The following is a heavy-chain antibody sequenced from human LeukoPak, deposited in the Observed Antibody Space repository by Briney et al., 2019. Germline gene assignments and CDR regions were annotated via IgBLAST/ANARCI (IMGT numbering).Heavy chain of an antibody. CDR1: GDSISSGNYY. D-gene: IGHD3-9*01. CDR2: IYISGST. Sequence: SETLSLTCTVSGDSISSGNYYWSWIRQPAGKGLEWIGRIYISGSTNYNPSLNSRVTISVDTSKNQFSLKLSSVTAADTAVYYCARDRGRYYSDYWGQGILVTVSS. V-gene: IGHV4-61*02. J-gene: IGHJ4*02. CDR3: ARDRGRYYSDY.